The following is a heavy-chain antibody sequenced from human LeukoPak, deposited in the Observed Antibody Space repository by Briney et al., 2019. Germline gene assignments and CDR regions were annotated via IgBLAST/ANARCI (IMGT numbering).Heavy chain of an antibody. Sequence: SETLSLTCTVSGGSISSSSYYWGWIRQPPGKWREWIGSIYYSGSTYYNPSLKSRVTISVDTSKKQFSLKLSSVTAADTAVYYCARDWDYYGSGSPFDYWGQGTLVTVSS. D-gene: IGHD3-10*01. J-gene: IGHJ4*02. CDR1: GGSISSSSYY. CDR2: IYYSGST. V-gene: IGHV4-39*02. CDR3: ARDWDYYGSGSPFDY.